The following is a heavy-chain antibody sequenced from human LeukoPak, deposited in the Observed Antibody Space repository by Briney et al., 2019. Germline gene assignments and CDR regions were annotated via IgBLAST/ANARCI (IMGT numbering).Heavy chain of an antibody. CDR1: GGTFSDYH. V-gene: IGHV4-34*08. Sequence: KTSETLSLTCDVVGGTFSDYHWSWIRQPPGGGLEWIGEINHGAETHYYPSLKSRVYISVDTSKRQVFLRLTSMAAADTAVYYCAGDPIPQDYTDSVSVFHVWGPGSMVTVSS. J-gene: IGHJ3*01. CDR2: INHGAET. CDR3: AGDPIPQDYTDSVSVFHV. D-gene: IGHD4-17*01.